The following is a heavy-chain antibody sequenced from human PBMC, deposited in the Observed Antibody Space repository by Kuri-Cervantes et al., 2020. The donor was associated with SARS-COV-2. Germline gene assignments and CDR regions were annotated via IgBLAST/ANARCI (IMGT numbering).Heavy chain of an antibody. Sequence: GESLKISCAASGFTFSSYGMHWVCQAPGKGLEWVAVIWYDGSNKYYADSVKGRFTISRDNSKNTLYLQMNSLRAEDTAVYYCARDPPHGTDYGGSMDVWGQGTTVTDSS. J-gene: IGHJ6*02. V-gene: IGHV3-33*01. CDR1: GFTFSSYG. D-gene: IGHD4-23*01. CDR3: ARDPPHGTDYGGSMDV. CDR2: IWYDGSNK.